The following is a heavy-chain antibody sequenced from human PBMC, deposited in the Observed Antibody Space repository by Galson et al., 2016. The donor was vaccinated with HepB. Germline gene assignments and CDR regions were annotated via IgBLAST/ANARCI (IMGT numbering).Heavy chain of an antibody. V-gene: IGHV3-48*02. J-gene: IGHJ3*02. CDR3: ARTYSSTWLDAFDI. Sequence: SLRLSCAGSGFTFRSYSMNWVRQAPGKGLEWVSYISRDSSTTHYAASVKGRFTISRDNAQNSLYLQLNSLRDEDTAVYYCARTYSSTWLDAFDIWGQGTMVTVSS. CDR2: ISRDSSTT. D-gene: IGHD6-13*01. CDR1: GFTFRSYS.